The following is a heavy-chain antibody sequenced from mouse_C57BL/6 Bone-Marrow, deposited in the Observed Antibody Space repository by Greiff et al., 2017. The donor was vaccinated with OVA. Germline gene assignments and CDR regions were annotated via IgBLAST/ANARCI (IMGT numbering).Heavy chain of an antibody. J-gene: IGHJ3*01. CDR2: ILPSSGST. D-gene: IGHD1-1*02. CDR1: GYTFTGYW. V-gene: IGHV1-64*01. Sequence: QVQLQQPGAELVKPGASVKLSCKASGYTFTGYWIHWVKQRPGHGLEWIGMILPSSGSTNYNEKFKGKATLTVDTSSNTAYMQLSSLTTDDSATDYYETSLYGGPCWFAYWGQGTLVTVSA. CDR3: ETSLYGGPCWFAY.